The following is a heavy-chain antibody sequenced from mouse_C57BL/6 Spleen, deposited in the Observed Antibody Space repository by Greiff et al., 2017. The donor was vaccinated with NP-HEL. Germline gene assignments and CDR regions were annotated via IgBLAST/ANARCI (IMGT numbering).Heavy chain of an antibody. CDR2: IYPRSGNT. Sequence: QVQLQQSGAELARPGASVKLSCKASGYTFTSYGISWVKQRTGQGLEWIGEIYPRSGNTYYNEKFKGKATLTADKSSSTAYMELRSLTSEDSAVYFCARGDYGSSLTNAMDYWGQGTSVTVSS. J-gene: IGHJ4*01. CDR3: ARGDYGSSLTNAMDY. CDR1: GYTFTSYG. D-gene: IGHD1-1*01. V-gene: IGHV1-81*01.